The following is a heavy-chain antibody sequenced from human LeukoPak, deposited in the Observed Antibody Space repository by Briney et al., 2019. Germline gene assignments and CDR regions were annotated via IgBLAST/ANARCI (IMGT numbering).Heavy chain of an antibody. CDR2: IYTSGVT. CDR3: ARDADSTTWYRFDY. V-gene: IGHV4-4*07. D-gene: IGHD6-13*01. J-gene: IGHJ4*02. Sequence: PSETLSLTCTVSGDSISSYYWSWIRQPAGKGLEWIGHIYTSGVTNYNPSLKSRVTMSVDTSNSQVSLKLASVTAADTAMYYCARDADSTTWYRFDYWGQGTRVTVSS. CDR1: GDSISSYY.